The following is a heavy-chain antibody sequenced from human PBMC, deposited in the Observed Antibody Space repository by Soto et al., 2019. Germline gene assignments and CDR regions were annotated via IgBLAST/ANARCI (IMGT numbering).Heavy chain of an antibody. CDR3: ARGSNTVSLGWFVP. V-gene: IGHV4-39*01. D-gene: IGHD3-10*01. J-gene: IGHJ5*02. CDR1: GGSISSSSHY. CDR2: LYYSGTT. Sequence: TXSLTCTVSGGSISSSSHYWAWIRQPPGKGLEWIGNLYYSGTTYYNPSLKSRVTISVDTSKNQFSLKLTSVTAEDTAVYYCARGSNTVSLGWFVPWGQGTLVTVSS.